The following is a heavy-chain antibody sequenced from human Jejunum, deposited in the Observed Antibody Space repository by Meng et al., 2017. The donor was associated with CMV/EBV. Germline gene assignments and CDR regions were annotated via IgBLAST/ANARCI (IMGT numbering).Heavy chain of an antibody. Sequence: VSGGSISSSIYYWGWIRQPPGKGLEWIGSIYYSGSTDYNPSLKSRVTISVDTSKNQFSLKLSSVTAADTAVYYCARLAPHYYGMDVWGQGTTVTVSS. CDR1: GGSISSSIYY. CDR2: IYYSGST. V-gene: IGHV4-39*01. J-gene: IGHJ6*02. CDR3: ARLAPHYYGMDV.